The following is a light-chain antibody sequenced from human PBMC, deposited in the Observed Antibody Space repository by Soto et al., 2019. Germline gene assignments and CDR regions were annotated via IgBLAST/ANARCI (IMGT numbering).Light chain of an antibody. Sequence: QSALTQPASVSGSPGQSITISCTGTSSELGTYNLVSWYQQHPGKAPKLMIYEVNKRPSGVSDRFSGSKSGNTASLTISGLQAEDEADYYCCSYAGSSTLYVFGTGTKLTVL. CDR1: SSELGTYNL. V-gene: IGLV2-23*02. CDR2: EVN. J-gene: IGLJ1*01. CDR3: CSYAGSSTLYV.